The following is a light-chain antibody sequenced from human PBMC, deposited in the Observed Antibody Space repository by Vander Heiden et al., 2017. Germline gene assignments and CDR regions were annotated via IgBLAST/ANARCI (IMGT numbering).Light chain of an antibody. CDR3: CSYAGSSTPVV. CDR1: SISFGRYHL. J-gene: IGLJ2*01. Sequence: QSALTHPASASGSPVQSTPISCTGPSISFGRYHLASWSQQHPGKAPKLLIYEVSKRPSGVSSRVSGSKSGNTASLTISGLQAEDEADYYCCSYAGSSTPVVFGGGTKLTVL. CDR2: EVS. V-gene: IGLV2-23*02.